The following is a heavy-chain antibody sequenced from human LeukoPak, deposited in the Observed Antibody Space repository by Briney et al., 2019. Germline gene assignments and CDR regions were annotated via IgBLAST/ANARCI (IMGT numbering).Heavy chain of an antibody. Sequence: GSLRLSCAASGSTFSSYSMNWVRQAPGKGLEWVSSISSSSSYIYYADSVKGRSTISRDNAKNSLYLQMNSLRAEDTAVYYCVTAAGLGVYYFDYWGQGTLVTVSS. D-gene: IGHD6-13*01. CDR1: GSTFSSYS. CDR2: ISSSSSYI. V-gene: IGHV3-21*01. J-gene: IGHJ4*02. CDR3: VTAAGLGVYYFDY.